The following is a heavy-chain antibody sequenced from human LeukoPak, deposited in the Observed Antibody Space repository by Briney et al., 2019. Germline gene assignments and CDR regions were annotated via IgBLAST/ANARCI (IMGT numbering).Heavy chain of an antibody. V-gene: IGHV3-30*04. CDR1: GFTFSSYA. CDR2: ISYDGSNK. Sequence: PGRSLRLSCAASGFTFSSYAMHWVRQAPGKGLEWVAVISYDGSNKYYADSVKGRFTISRDNSKNTLYLQMNSLRAEDTALYYCAKDMREGRSGGSCALGYYYGMDVWGQGTTVTVSS. CDR3: AKDMREGRSGGSCALGYYYGMDV. D-gene: IGHD2-15*01. J-gene: IGHJ6*02.